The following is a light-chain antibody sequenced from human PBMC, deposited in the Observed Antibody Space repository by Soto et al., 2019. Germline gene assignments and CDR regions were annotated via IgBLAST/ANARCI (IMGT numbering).Light chain of an antibody. V-gene: IGKV2-28*01. CDR1: QSLLHSNGYNY. CDR3: MQALQTPLT. Sequence: DIVMTQSPLSLSVTPGEPASISCRSSQSLLHSNGYNYLDWYLQKPGQSPQLLIYVASYRASGVPERFSGSGSGTDFTLKISRVEAEDVGVYYCMQALQTPLTFGGGTKVEIK. CDR2: VAS. J-gene: IGKJ4*01.